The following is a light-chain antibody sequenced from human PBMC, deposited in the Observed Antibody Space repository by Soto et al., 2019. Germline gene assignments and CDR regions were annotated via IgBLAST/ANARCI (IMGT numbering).Light chain of an antibody. CDR3: NSWTSSSTYV. Sequence: QSVLTQPASGSGSPGQSITISCTGTSSDVGGYNYVSWYQQHPGKAPKLMIYDVSNRPSGVSNRFSGSKSGNTASLTISGLQAEDEADYYCNSWTSSSTYVFGTGTKVTVL. CDR1: SSDVGGYNY. V-gene: IGLV2-14*01. CDR2: DVS. J-gene: IGLJ1*01.